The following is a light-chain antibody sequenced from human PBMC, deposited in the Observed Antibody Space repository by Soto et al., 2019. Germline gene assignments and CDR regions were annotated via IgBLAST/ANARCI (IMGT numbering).Light chain of an antibody. CDR3: QQRSNWPPT. J-gene: IGKJ4*01. CDR2: DAS. CDR1: QSVSSY. V-gene: IGKV3-11*01. Sequence: EIVLTQSPATLSLSPGERATLSCRASQSVSSYVAWYQSKPGQAPRLLMYDASNRVIGIPARFSGSGSGTDFTLTISSLEPEDFAVYYCQQRSNWPPTFGGGTTVEI.